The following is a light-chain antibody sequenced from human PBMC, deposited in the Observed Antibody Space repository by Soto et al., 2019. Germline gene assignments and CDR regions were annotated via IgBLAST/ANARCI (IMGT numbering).Light chain of an antibody. CDR3: SSYTSSSTAPYV. CDR1: SSDVGGYNY. Sequence: QSLLTQPASVSGSPGQSITISCTGTSSDVGGYNYVSWYQQHPGKAPKLMIYDVSNRPSGVSNRFSGSKSGNTASLTISGLQAEDEADYYCSSYTSSSTAPYVFGTGTKVTVL. J-gene: IGLJ1*01. V-gene: IGLV2-14*01. CDR2: DVS.